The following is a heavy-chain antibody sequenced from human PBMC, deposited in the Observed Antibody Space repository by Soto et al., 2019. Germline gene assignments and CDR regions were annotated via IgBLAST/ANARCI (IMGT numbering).Heavy chain of an antibody. J-gene: IGHJ1*01. CDR2: ISSGGST. CDR3: ARDSESAGYQY. V-gene: IGHV4-61*01. CDR1: RESRNRATLS. Sequence: NPYITCAVPRESRNRATLSYAFFRYPPGRGLEWIGHISSGGSTNYNPSLKSRVTISVDTSKNQFSLILSSVTAADTAMYYCARDSESAGYQYCGQGTLVTVS. D-gene: IGHD2-2*03.